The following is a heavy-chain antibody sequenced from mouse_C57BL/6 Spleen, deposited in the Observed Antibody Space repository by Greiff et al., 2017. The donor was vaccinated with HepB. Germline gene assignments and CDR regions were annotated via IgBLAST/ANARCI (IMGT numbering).Heavy chain of an antibody. Sequence: QVQLQQPGAELVKPGASVKLSCKASGYTFTSYWMHWVKQRPGQGLEWIGMIHPNSGSTNYNEKFKSKATLTVDKSSSTAYMQLSSLTSEDSAVYYCARSTAQATSYYFDDWGQGTTLTVSS. CDR2: IHPNSGST. D-gene: IGHD3-2*02. CDR3: ARSTAQATSYYFDD. CDR1: GYTFTSYW. J-gene: IGHJ2*01. V-gene: IGHV1-64*01.